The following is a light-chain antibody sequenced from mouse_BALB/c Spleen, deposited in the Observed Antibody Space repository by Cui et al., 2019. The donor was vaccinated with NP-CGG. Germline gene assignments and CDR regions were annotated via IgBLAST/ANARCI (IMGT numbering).Light chain of an antibody. Sequence: QAVVTQESALTTSPGETVTLTCRSSTGAATTSNYANWVQEKPDHLFTGLIGGTNNRVPGVPARFSGSLIGDKAALTITGAQTEDEALYFCALWYSNHWVFGGGTKLTVL. CDR2: GTN. CDR3: ALWYSNHWV. CDR1: TGAATTSNY. V-gene: IGLV1*01. J-gene: IGLJ1*01.